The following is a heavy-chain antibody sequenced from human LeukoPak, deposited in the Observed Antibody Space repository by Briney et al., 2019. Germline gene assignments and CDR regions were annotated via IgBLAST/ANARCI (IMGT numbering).Heavy chain of an antibody. D-gene: IGHD6-13*01. CDR2: ISAYNGNT. Sequence: ASVKVSCKASGYTFTSYGISWVRQAPGQGLEWMGWISAYNGNTNYAQKLQGRVTMTTDTSTSTAYMELRSLRSDDTAVYYCAKVGIAAAGEVFWFDPWGQGTLVTVSS. J-gene: IGHJ5*02. V-gene: IGHV1-18*01. CDR3: AKVGIAAAGEVFWFDP. CDR1: GYTFTSYG.